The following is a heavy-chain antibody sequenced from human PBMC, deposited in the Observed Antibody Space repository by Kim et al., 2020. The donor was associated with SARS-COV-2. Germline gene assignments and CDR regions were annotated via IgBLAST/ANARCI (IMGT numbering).Heavy chain of an antibody. V-gene: IGHV7-4-1*02. Sequence: ASVKVSCKASGYTFTSYAMNWVRQAPGQGLEWMGWINTNTGNPTYAQGFTGRFVFSLDTSVSTAYLQISSLKAEDTAVYYCARDPSTIGFGELFFPWPPSMDVWGQGTTVTVSS. CDR2: INTNTGNP. D-gene: IGHD3-10*01. CDR1: GYTFTSYA. CDR3: ARDPSTIGFGELFFPWPPSMDV. J-gene: IGHJ6*02.